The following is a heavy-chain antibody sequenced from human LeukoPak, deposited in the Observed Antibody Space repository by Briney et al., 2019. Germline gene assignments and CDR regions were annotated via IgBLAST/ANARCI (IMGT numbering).Heavy chain of an antibody. CDR1: GFTFDDYT. D-gene: IGHD3-22*01. V-gene: IGHV3-43*01. J-gene: IGHJ4*02. Sequence: GGSLRLSCAASGFTFDDYTMHWVRQAPGKGLEWVSLISWDGGSTYYADSVKGRFTISRDNSKNTLYLQMNSLRAEDTAVYYCAKDRFYYDSSGSIDYWGQGTLVTVSS. CDR3: AKDRFYYDSSGSIDY. CDR2: ISWDGGST.